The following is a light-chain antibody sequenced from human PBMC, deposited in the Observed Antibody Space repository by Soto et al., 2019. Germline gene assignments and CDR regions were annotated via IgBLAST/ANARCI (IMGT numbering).Light chain of an antibody. CDR2: SNN. CDR3: AAWDDSLNGHVV. J-gene: IGLJ2*01. CDR1: SSNIGSNT. V-gene: IGLV1-44*01. Sequence: QSVLTQPPSASGTPGQRVTISCSGRSSNIGSNTVNWYQQLPGTAPQPLIYSNNQRPSGVPDRFSGSKSGTSASLAISGLQSEDEADYYCAAWDDSLNGHVVFGGGTKLTVL.